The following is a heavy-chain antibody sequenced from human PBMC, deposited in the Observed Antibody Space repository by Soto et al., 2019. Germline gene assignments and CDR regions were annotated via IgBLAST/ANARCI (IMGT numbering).Heavy chain of an antibody. CDR1: GFTFSDYY. V-gene: IGHV3-11*01. D-gene: IGHD3-3*01. Sequence: GGSLRLSCAASGFTFSDYYMSWIRQAPGKGLEWVSYISGSGSTIYYADSVKGRFTISRDNAKNSLYLQMNSLRAEDTAVYYCAREMKIFGVGYYYGMDVWGQGTLVTVSS. J-gene: IGHJ6*02. CDR2: ISGSGSTI. CDR3: AREMKIFGVGYYYGMDV.